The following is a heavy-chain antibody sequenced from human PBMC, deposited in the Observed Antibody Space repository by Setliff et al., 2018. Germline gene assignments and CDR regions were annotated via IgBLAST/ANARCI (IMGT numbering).Heavy chain of an antibody. CDR2: IFQSGIT. CDR3: ARRDEYLQFREFFDF. CDR1: GYSISSGHF. J-gene: IGHJ4*02. D-gene: IGHD3-10*01. Sequence: SETLSLTCGVSGYSISSGHFWGWIRQPPGKGLEWLGNIFQSGITFYNPSLKSRVTMSLDTSQNQFSLKLRSVTAADTAMYYCARRDEYLQFREFFDFWGQGILVTVSS. V-gene: IGHV4-38-2*01.